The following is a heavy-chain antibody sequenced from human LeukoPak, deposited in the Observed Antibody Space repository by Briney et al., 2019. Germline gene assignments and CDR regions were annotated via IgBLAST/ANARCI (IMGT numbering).Heavy chain of an antibody. Sequence: GGSLRLSCAASGFTFSSYAMSWVRQAPGKGLEWVSAISGSGGSTYYADSVKGRFTISRDNSKNTLYLQMNSLRAEDTAVYYCAKDLPDIVVVLAATGAFDIWGQGTMVTVSS. CDR3: AKDLPDIVVVLAATGAFDI. CDR2: ISGSGGST. CDR1: GFTFSSYA. V-gene: IGHV3-23*01. J-gene: IGHJ3*02. D-gene: IGHD2-2*01.